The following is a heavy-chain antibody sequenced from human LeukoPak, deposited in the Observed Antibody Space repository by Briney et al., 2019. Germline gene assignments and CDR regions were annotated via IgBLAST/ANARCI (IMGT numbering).Heavy chain of an antibody. D-gene: IGHD1-26*01. CDR2: IKKDETEI. V-gene: IGHV3-7*01. Sequence: GGSLRLSCTTSGFSFRNTWMSWVRQAPGKGLEWVANIKKDETEIYYADSVKGRFTISRDNAKRSLYLQMDVLRAADTAVYYCATLNWDDGEVSGFDHWGRGIMVTVSS. CDR1: GFSFRNTW. CDR3: ATLNWDDGEVSGFDH. J-gene: IGHJ5*02.